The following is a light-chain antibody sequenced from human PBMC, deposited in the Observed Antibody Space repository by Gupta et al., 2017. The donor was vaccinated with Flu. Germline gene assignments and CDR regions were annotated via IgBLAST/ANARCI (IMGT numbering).Light chain of an antibody. V-gene: IGLV1-44*01. CDR1: SNIGRKS. Sequence: SNIGRKSVDWYQQLPGPAPKLLIFTDNLRPSGVPDRFSGSKSGTAASLVISGLQSEDEGDYYCASWEDTLRGLYVFGSGTAVTVL. CDR3: ASWEDTLRGLYV. CDR2: TDN. J-gene: IGLJ1*01.